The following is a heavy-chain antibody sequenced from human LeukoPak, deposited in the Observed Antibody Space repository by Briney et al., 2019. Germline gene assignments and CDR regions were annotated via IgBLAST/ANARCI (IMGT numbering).Heavy chain of an antibody. V-gene: IGHV4-39*02. J-gene: IGHJ4*02. CDR3: AREYQLMSYPDY. CDR1: GGSISGSSYY. Sequence: SETLSLTCTVSGGSISGSSYYWGWIRQPPGKGLEWIGSIYYSGSTYYNPSLKSRVTISVDTSKNQFSLKLNSVTATDTAVYYCAREYQLMSYPDYWGQGTLVTVSS. CDR2: IYYSGST. D-gene: IGHD2-2*01.